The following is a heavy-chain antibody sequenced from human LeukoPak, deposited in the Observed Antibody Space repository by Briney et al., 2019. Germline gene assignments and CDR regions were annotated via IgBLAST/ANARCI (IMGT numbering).Heavy chain of an antibody. D-gene: IGHD6-19*01. Sequence: GGSLRLSCAASGFTFSTYEMNWVRQAPGKGLEWVSYISTRATTIYYADSVKGRFTVSRDNAKNSLYLQMNSLRAEDTAVYYCARLTWLDFDYWGQGTLVTVSS. V-gene: IGHV3-48*03. J-gene: IGHJ4*02. CDR1: GFTFSTYE. CDR2: ISTRATTI. CDR3: ARLTWLDFDY.